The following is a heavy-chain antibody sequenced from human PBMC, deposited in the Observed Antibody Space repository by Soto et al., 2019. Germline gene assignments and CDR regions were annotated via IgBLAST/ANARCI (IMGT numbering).Heavy chain of an antibody. V-gene: IGHV1-69*12. J-gene: IGHJ2*01. D-gene: IGHD3-22*01. CDR1: GGTFSSYA. Sequence: QVQLVQSGAEVKKPGSSVKVSCKASGGTFSSYAISWVRPAPGQGLEWMGGIIPSLGTANYAQKFQGRVTITADESTSTAYMELSSLRSEDTAVYYCARVPSSYDSSGYYSFGWYFDLWGRGTLVTVSS. CDR2: IIPSLGTA. CDR3: ARVPSSYDSSGYYSFGWYFDL.